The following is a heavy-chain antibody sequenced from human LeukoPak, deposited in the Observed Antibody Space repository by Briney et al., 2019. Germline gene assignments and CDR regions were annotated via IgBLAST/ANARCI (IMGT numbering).Heavy chain of an antibody. V-gene: IGHV4-39*01. CDR2: ISYSGST. D-gene: IGHD2-15*01. Sequence: ASETLSLTCTLPVGSISSSSYYWGWIRQPPGKGLEWIGSISYSGSTYYNPSVKSRVSISVDTSKNRFSLKLISVAAADTAVYYCASVNKTVVAATLDYWGQGTLVTVSS. J-gene: IGHJ4*02. CDR1: VGSISSSSYY. CDR3: ASVNKTVVAATLDY.